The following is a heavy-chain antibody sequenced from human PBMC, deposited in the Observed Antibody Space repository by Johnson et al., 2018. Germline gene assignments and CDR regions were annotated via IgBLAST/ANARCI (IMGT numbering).Heavy chain of an antibody. Sequence: EVQLLESGGGLVKXGGSXRLXCAASGFTFSSHWMSWVRQAPGKGLEWVANIKQDGSERYYVDSVKGRFTLPRDNAKNSLYLQMRGLRAEDTAVYYCAREKPTWGDYYYYYYGMDVWGQGTTVTVSS. J-gene: IGHJ6*02. CDR2: IKQDGSER. CDR1: GFTFSSHW. CDR3: AREKPTWGDYYYYYYGMDV. V-gene: IGHV3-7*01. D-gene: IGHD3-16*01.